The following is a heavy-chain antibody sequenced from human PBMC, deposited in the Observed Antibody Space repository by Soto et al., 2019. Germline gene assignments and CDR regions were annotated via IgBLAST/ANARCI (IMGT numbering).Heavy chain of an antibody. D-gene: IGHD3-10*01. CDR2: ISYDGSNK. CDR1: GVTFSSYA. V-gene: IGHV3-30-3*01. CDR3: MTDHGGF. J-gene: IGHJ4*02. Sequence: GGSQRLSCGVSGVTFSSYAVHWLRQAASKGLEWVAVISYDGSNKYYADAVKGLFTISRDNSKNTLYLQMNILRAEDTAMYRCMTDHGGFWGQGTLVTVSS.